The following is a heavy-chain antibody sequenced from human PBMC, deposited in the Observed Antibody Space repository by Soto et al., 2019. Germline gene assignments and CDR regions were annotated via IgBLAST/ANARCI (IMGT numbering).Heavy chain of an antibody. CDR2: IYYSGST. CDR1: GGSISSYY. V-gene: IGHV4-59*01. J-gene: IGHJ4*02. Sequence: SETLSLTCTVSGGSISSYYWRWIRQPPGKELEWIGYIYYSGSTNYNPSLKSRVTISVDRSKNQFSLKLSSVTAADTALYYCARRYGGNFDYWGQGSLVTVSS. D-gene: IGHD1-26*01. CDR3: ARRYGGNFDY.